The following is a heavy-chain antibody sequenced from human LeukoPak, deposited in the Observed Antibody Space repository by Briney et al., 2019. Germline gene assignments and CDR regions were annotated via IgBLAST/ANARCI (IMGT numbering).Heavy chain of an antibody. V-gene: IGHV1-69*05. CDR3: ARDRDFWSGYYAIGGFDY. D-gene: IGHD3-3*01. J-gene: IGHJ4*02. CDR1: GGTFSSYA. Sequence: SVKVSCKASGGTFSSYAISWVRQAPGQGLEWMGRIIPIFGTANYAQKFQGRVTITTDESTSTAYMELSSLRSEDTAVYYCARDRDFWSGYYAIGGFDYWGQGTLVTVSS. CDR2: IIPIFGTA.